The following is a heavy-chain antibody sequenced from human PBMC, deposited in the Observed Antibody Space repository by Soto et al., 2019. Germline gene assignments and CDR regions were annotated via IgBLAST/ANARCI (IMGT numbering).Heavy chain of an antibody. D-gene: IGHD4-17*01. Sequence: PSATLSLTCTVSGGSVSSGSYYWSWIRQPPGKGLEWICYIYYSGSINYNPSLKSRVTISVDTSKNQFSLELSSVTAADTAVYYCARDRAGGLRAYYYGLDVWGQGTTVTVSS. CDR3: ARDRAGGLRAYYYGLDV. CDR2: IYYSGSI. CDR1: GGSVSSGSYY. V-gene: IGHV4-61*01. J-gene: IGHJ6*01.